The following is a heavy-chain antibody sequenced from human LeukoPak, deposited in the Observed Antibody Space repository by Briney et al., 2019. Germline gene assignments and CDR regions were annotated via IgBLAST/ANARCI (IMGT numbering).Heavy chain of an antibody. CDR1: GFTFSSYA. CDR2: ISGSGGST. V-gene: IGHV3-23*01. D-gene: IGHD2-2*02. Sequence: GGSLRLSCAASGFTFSSYAMSWVRQAPGKGLEGVSAISGSGGSTYYADSVKGGFTISRDNSKTTLYLQMNSLRAEDTAVYYCAKDLSPPIVVVPAAISGFDYWGQGILVTVSS. CDR3: AKDLSPPIVVVPAAISGFDY. J-gene: IGHJ4*02.